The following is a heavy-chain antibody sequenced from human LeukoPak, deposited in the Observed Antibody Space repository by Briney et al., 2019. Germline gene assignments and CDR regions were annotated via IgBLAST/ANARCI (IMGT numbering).Heavy chain of an antibody. Sequence: SVKVSCKASGDSFDIYVINWVRQAPGQGLEWMGRIIPIFNTAYYAQKFQGRVTITADKSTTTAYMELTNLRSDDTAVYFCARNCGGGANCYNLFGMDVWGQGTTVTVSS. D-gene: IGHD2-21*01. CDR3: ARNCGGGANCYNLFGMDV. CDR1: GDSFDIYV. V-gene: IGHV1-69*06. J-gene: IGHJ6*02. CDR2: IIPIFNTA.